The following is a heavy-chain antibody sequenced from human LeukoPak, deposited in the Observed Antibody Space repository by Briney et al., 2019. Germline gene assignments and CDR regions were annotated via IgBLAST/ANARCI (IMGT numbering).Heavy chain of an antibody. CDR2: ISYDGSNK. CDR1: GFTFSSYG. V-gene: IGHV3-30*03. CDR3: ARDPGHTYYYYYMDV. J-gene: IGHJ6*03. Sequence: PRGSLRLSCAASGFTFSSYGMHWVRQAPGKGLEWVAVISYDGSNKYYADSVKGRFTISRDNSKNTLYLQMNSLRAEDTAVYYCARDPGHTYYYYYMDVWGKGTTVTVSS.